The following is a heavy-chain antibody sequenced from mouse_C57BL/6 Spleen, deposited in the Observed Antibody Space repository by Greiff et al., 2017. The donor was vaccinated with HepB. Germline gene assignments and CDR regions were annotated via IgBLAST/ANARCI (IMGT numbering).Heavy chain of an antibody. CDR1: GFTFSSYA. D-gene: IGHD3-2*02. Sequence: EVQLQESGEGLVKPGGSLKLSCAASGFTFSSYAMSWVRQTPEKRLEWVAYISSGGDYIYYADTVKGRFTISRDNARNTLYLQMSSLKSEDTAMYYCTRDRGQLRDGPFAYWGQGTLVTVSA. V-gene: IGHV5-9-1*02. CDR2: ISSGGDYI. J-gene: IGHJ3*01. CDR3: TRDRGQLRDGPFAY.